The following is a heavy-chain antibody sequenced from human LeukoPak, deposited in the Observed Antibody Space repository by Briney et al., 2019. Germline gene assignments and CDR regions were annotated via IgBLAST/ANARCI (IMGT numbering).Heavy chain of an antibody. CDR3: ARGDYYGSPKVVAA. V-gene: IGHV1-2*02. J-gene: IGHJ5*02. Sequence: ASVKVSCKASGYTFTGYCMHWVRQAPGQGLEWMGWINPNSGDTNYAQKFQDRVTMTRDTSISTAYTELNFLRFDDTAAFYCARGDYYGSPKVVAAWGQGTLVTVSS. CDR2: INPNSGDT. CDR1: GYTFTGYC. D-gene: IGHD3-10*01.